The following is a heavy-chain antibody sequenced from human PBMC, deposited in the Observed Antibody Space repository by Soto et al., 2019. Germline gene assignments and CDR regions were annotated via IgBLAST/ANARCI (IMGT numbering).Heavy chain of an antibody. D-gene: IGHD6-6*01. CDR1: GYTFTSYG. J-gene: IGHJ4*02. Sequence: ASVKVSCKASGYTFTSYGISWVRHAPGQGLEWMGWISAYNGNTNYAQKLQGRVTMTTDTSTSTAYMELRSLRSDDTAVYYCARARLYSSSPGFPRYWGQGTLVTVSS. CDR2: ISAYNGNT. CDR3: ARARLYSSSPGFPRY. V-gene: IGHV1-18*01.